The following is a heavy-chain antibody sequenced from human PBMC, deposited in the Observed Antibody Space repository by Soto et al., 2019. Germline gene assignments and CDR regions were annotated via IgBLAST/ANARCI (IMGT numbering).Heavy chain of an antibody. CDR1: GGSISSGDYY. V-gene: IGHV4-30-4*01. CDR3: ARVGGFGATTIDY. CDR2: IYYSGST. J-gene: IGHJ4*02. Sequence: QVQLQESGPGLVKPSQTLSLTCTVSGGSISSGDYYWSWIRQPPGKGLEWIGCIYYSGSTYYNPSLKRRVTISVDTSKNQFSLKLSSVTAADTAVYYCARVGGFGATTIDYWGQGTLVTVSS. D-gene: IGHD3-10*01.